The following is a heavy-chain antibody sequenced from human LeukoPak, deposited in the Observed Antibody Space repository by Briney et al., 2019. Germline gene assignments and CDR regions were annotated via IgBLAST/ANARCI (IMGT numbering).Heavy chain of an antibody. CDR3: ASPSFETGTYYYFDY. Sequence: GASVKVSCKASGYTFTSYYMHWVRQAPGQGLEWMGIINPIGGSTTYAQKFQGRVTMTRDTSTRTVFMELSSLRSDDTAEYYCASPSFETGTYYYFDYWGQGTLVTVSS. CDR2: INPIGGST. V-gene: IGHV1-46*01. D-gene: IGHD1-26*01. J-gene: IGHJ4*02. CDR1: GYTFTSYY.